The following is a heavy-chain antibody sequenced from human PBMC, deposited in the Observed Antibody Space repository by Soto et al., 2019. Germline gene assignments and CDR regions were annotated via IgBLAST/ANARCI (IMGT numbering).Heavy chain of an antibody. CDR1: GYTFSSSS. J-gene: IGHJ5*02. V-gene: IGHV1-3*01. CDR2: INAGNGNT. Sequence: GASVKVSCKASGYTFSSSSMHWVRQAPGQRLEWMGWINAGNGNTKYSQKFQGRVTVVRDTSAHTAYMELSSLTSEDTAVYYCARGVNSGSSAWYTSWGQGSLVTVS. CDR3: ARGVNSGSSAWYTS. D-gene: IGHD6-19*01.